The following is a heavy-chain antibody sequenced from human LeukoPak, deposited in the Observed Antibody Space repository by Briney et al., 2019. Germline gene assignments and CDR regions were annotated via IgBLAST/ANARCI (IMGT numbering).Heavy chain of an antibody. D-gene: IGHD1-26*01. Sequence: PGGSLRLSCAASGFTFSDYYMSWIRQAPGQGLEWVSYISSSSSYTNYADSVKGRFTISRENAKNSLYLKMNSLRAEDTAVYYCATALVGATRGFDCWGQGTLVTVSS. CDR3: ATALVGATRGFDC. J-gene: IGHJ4*02. CDR1: GFTFSDYY. CDR2: ISSSSSYT. V-gene: IGHV3-11*05.